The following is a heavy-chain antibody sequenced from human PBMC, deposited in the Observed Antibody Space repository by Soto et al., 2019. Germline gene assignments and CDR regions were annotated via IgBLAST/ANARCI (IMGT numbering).Heavy chain of an antibody. V-gene: IGHV3-7*03. J-gene: IGHJ4*02. D-gene: IGHD3-16*02. CDR2: IKQDGSEK. CDR1: GFTFTNHW. CDR3: ARGAGYIIDY. Sequence: EVQLVESGGGLVQPGGSLRLSCGVSGFTFTNHWMHWVRQAPGKGLEWVAIIKQDGSEKHYVDSVKGRFTISRDNAQKSLYLQMDGLRAEDTAKYYCARGAGYIIDYWGQGILVTISS.